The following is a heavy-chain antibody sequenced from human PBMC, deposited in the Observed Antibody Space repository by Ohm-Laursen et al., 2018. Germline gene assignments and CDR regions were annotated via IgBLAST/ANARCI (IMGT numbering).Heavy chain of an antibody. V-gene: IGHV3-21*06. CDR2: ISSSSSYI. J-gene: IGHJ4*02. D-gene: IGHD1-26*01. CDR3: ARDRGGSHYVDY. CDR1: GFTFSSYS. Sequence: SLRLSCTASGFTFSSYSMNWVRQAPGKGLEWVSSISSSSSYIYYADSVKGRFTFSRDNSKNTLFLQMNSLRAEDTAIYYCARDRGGSHYVDYWGQGTLVTVSS.